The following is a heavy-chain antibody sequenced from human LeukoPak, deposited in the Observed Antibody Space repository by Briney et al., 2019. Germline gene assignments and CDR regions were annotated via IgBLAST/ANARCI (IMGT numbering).Heavy chain of an antibody. V-gene: IGHV4-59*01. D-gene: IGHD1-1*01. Sequence: SETLSLTCTVSGGSISSYYWSWIRQPPGKGLEWIGYIYYSGSTNYNPFLKSRVTISVDTSKNQFSLKLSSVTAADTAVYYCAREHHDKIDYWGQGTLVTVSS. CDR1: GGSISSYY. J-gene: IGHJ4*02. CDR2: IYYSGST. CDR3: AREHHDKIDY.